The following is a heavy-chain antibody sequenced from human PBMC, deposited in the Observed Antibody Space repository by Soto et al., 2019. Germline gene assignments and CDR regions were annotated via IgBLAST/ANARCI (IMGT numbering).Heavy chain of an antibody. D-gene: IGHD6-25*01. V-gene: IGHV3-74*01. CDR1: GFTFSSYW. CDR2: LNSDGSST. J-gene: IGHJ4*02. Sequence: EVQLVESGGGLVQPGGSLRLSCAASGFTFSSYWMHWVRQAPGKGLVWVSRLNSDGSSTSYADSVKGRFTISRHNAKNTLYLQMNSLGAEDTAVYYCARGSRSSADFDSWGQGTPVTVSS. CDR3: ARGSRSSADFDS.